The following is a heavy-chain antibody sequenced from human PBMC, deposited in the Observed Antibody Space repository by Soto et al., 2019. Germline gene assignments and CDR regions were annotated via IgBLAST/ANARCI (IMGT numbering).Heavy chain of an antibody. J-gene: IGHJ6*02. CDR3: AKESRGDGCLSGYYNYYGMDV. CDR1: GFTISNYG. Sequence: QAQLVESGGGVVQPGRSLRLSCAASGFTISNYGMHWVRQAPGKGLEWVAVISFYGSNVYFKESVKGRLTISRDNSRNTVYLHMNSLTAEDTAVYYCAKESRGDGCLSGYYNYYGMDVWGQATTVTVSS. D-gene: IGHD3-3*01. CDR2: ISFYGSNV. V-gene: IGHV3-30*18.